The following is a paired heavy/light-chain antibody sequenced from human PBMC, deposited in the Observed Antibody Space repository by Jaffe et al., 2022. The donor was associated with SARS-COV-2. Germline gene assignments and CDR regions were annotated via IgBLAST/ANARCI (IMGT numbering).Light chain of an antibody. CDR1: QDISNY. CDR2: DAS. CDR3: QQYDNLPLIFT. V-gene: IGKV1-33*01. Sequence: DIQMTQSPSSLSASVGDRVTITCQASQDISNYLNWYQQKPGKAPNLLIYDASNLETGVPSRFSGSGSGTDFTFTISSLQPEDIATYYCQQYDNLPLIFTFGPGTTVDIK. J-gene: IGKJ3*01.
Heavy chain of an antibody. CDR3: ARDFQSNIMFRGVFDY. Sequence: QVQLVESGGGVVQPGRSLRLSCAASGFNFITYAMHWVRQAPGKGLEWVAVISKDGSNKYYPDSVRGRFTISRDNSKNTLYLQMNSLRAEDTAVYYCARDFQSNIMFRGVFDYWGQGALVTVSS. V-gene: IGHV3-30*04. D-gene: IGHD3-10*01. J-gene: IGHJ4*02. CDR1: GFNFITYA. CDR2: ISKDGSNK.